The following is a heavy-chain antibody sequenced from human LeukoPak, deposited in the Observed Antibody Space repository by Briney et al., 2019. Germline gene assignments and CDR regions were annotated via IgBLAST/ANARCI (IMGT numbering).Heavy chain of an antibody. CDR1: GGTFSSYA. Sequence: ASVKVSCKASGGTFSSYAISWVRQAPGRGLEWMGRIIPILGIANYAQKFQGRVTITADKSTGTAYMELSSLRSEDTAVYYCARGALGVVVPDDYWGQGTLVTVSS. CDR3: ARGALGVVVPDDY. V-gene: IGHV1-69*04. D-gene: IGHD2-2*01. J-gene: IGHJ4*02. CDR2: IIPILGIA.